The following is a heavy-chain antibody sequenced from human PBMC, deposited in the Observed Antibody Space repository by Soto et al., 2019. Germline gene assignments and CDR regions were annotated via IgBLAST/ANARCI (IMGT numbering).Heavy chain of an antibody. Sequence: QVQLVQSGAEEKKPGASVKVSCKASGYTFTSYDINWVRQATGQGLEWMGWMNPNRGNTGDAQKFQYRVTMTRNTSISTAYMELSSLRSEDTAVYYCARETALNYYYYGMDVWGQGTTVTVSS. CDR3: ARETALNYYYYGMDV. D-gene: IGHD1-1*01. CDR2: MNPNRGNT. V-gene: IGHV1-8*01. CDR1: GYTFTSYD. J-gene: IGHJ6*02.